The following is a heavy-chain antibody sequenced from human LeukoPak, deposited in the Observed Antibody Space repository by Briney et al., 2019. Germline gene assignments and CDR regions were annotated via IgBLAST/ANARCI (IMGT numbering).Heavy chain of an antibody. J-gene: IGHJ3*02. CDR3: ARERTANYYPGDAFDI. D-gene: IGHD1-26*01. Sequence: SETLSLTCSVSGGSISNYYWSWIRQPPGKGLEWIGYIYYSGSTNYNPSLKSRVTISVDTSKNQFSLKLSSVTAADTAVYYCARERTANYYPGDAFDIWGQGTMVTVSS. CDR1: GGSISNYY. CDR2: IYYSGST. V-gene: IGHV4-59*01.